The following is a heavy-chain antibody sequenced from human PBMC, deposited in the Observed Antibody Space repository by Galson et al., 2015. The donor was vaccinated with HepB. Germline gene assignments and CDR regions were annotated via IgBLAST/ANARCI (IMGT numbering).Heavy chain of an antibody. CDR2: IYYSGST. V-gene: IGHV4-39*07. D-gene: IGHD2-2*01. CDR1: GGSISSSSYY. J-gene: IGHJ3*02. Sequence: TLSLTCTVSGGSISSSSYYWGWIRQPPGKGLEWIGSIYYSGSTYYNPSLKSRVTISVDTSKNQFSLKLSSVTAADTAVYYCARYCSSTSCYEMSGLNDAFDIWGQGTMVTVSS. CDR3: ARYCSSTSCYEMSGLNDAFDI.